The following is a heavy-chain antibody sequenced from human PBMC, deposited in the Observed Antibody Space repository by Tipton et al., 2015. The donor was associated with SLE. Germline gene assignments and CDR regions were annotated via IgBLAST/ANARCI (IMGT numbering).Heavy chain of an antibody. J-gene: IGHJ3*02. Sequence: SLRLSCAASGFTVSTNYMNWVRQAPGKGLEWVSVIYSGGSTYYADSVQGRFTLSRDNSTNTLFLQMNSLIAEDTAVYYCARVLNWGSGDAFDIWVQVTVVTVSS. CDR1: GFTVSTNY. D-gene: IGHD7-27*01. V-gene: IGHV3-66*02. CDR2: IYSGGST. CDR3: ARVLNWGSGDAFDI.